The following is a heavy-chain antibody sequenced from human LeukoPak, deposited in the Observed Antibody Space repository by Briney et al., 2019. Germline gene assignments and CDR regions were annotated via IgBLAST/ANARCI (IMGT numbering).Heavy chain of an antibody. CDR2: IYYSGST. CDR1: GGSISSYY. D-gene: IGHD3-22*01. CDR3: ARAVDYYDS. V-gene: IGHV4-59*01. Sequence: TTSETLSLTCTVSGGSISSYYWSWIRQPPGKGLEWIGYIYYSGSTNYNPSLKSRVTISVDTSKNQFSLKLSSVTAADTAVYYCARAVDYYDSWGQGTLVTVSS. J-gene: IGHJ4*02.